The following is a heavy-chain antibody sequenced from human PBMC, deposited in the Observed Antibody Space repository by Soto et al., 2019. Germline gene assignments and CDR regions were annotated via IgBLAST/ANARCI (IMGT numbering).Heavy chain of an antibody. CDR1: GGSISSYY. J-gene: IGHJ6*03. D-gene: IGHD4-4*01. CDR2: IYYSGST. Sequence: SETLSLTCTVSGGSISSYYWSWIRQPPGKGLEWIGYIYYSGSTNYNPSLKSRVTISVDTSKNQFSLKLSSVTAADTAVYYCARQTTTVTLYYYYYMDVWGKGTTVTVSS. V-gene: IGHV4-59*08. CDR3: ARQTTTVTLYYYYYMDV.